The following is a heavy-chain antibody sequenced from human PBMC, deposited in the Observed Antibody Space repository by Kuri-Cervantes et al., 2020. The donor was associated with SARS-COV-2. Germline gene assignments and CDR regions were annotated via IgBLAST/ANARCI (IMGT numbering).Heavy chain of an antibody. CDR1: GFTFSSYE. CDR2: ISSSGSTI. Sequence: GGSLRLSCAASGFTFSSYEMNWVRQAPGKGLEWVSYISSSGSTIYYADSVKGRFTISRDNAKNSLYLQMNSLKTEDTAVYYCTRRVGRGRYYYYGMDVWGQGTTVTVSS. V-gene: IGHV3-48*03. J-gene: IGHJ6*02. CDR3: TRRVGRGRYYYYGMDV. D-gene: IGHD3-16*01.